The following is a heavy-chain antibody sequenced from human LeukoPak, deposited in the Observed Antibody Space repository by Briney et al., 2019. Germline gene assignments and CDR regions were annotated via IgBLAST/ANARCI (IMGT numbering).Heavy chain of an antibody. J-gene: IGHJ6*04. D-gene: IGHD3-9*01. V-gene: IGHV3-23*01. CDR1: GFTFSSYE. Sequence: GGSLRLSCAASGFTFSSYEMNWVRQAPGKGLEWVSAISGSGDTTYYADSVKGRFTISRANSRTTLYLQMNSLRVEDTAIYYCAKDVDGYDILTGPMDVWGKGTTVTVSS. CDR2: ISGSGDTT. CDR3: AKDVDGYDILTGPMDV.